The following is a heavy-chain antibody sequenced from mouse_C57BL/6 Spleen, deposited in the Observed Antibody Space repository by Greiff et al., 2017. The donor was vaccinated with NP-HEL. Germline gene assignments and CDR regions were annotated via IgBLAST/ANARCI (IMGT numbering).Heavy chain of an antibody. D-gene: IGHD2-5*01. Sequence: EVKLVESGGGLVKPGGSLKLSCAASGFTFSDYGMHWVRQAPEKGLEWVAYISSGSSTIYYADTVKGRFTISRDNAKNTLFLQRTSLRSEDTSMYYCARDYSNLGWFAYWGQGTLVTVAA. CDR2: ISSGSSTI. V-gene: IGHV5-17*01. J-gene: IGHJ3*01. CDR3: ARDYSNLGWFAY. CDR1: GFTFSDYG.